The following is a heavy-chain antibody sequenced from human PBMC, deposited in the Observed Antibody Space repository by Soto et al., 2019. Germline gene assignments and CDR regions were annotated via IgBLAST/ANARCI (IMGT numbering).Heavy chain of an antibody. V-gene: IGHV3-23*01. Sequence: EVQLLESGGGLVQPGGSLRLSCAAAGVTCSNYALTWVRQSPGKGLEWVSTFSGSGGSTYYADSVRGRFTISRDNSKNTLFLQMNSLRVEDTAIYYCARDWTGDTCPCLDVWGQGTTVSVSS. J-gene: IGHJ6*02. CDR2: FSGSGGST. D-gene: IGHD3-3*01. CDR1: GVTCSNYA. CDR3: ARDWTGDTCPCLDV.